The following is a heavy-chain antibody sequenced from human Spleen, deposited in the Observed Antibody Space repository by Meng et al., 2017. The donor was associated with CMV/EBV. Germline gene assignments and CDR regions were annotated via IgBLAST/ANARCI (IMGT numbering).Heavy chain of an antibody. CDR2: IIPILGTT. V-gene: IGHV1-69*08. J-gene: IGHJ5*02. D-gene: IGHD2-15*01. CDR3: AGLKGYCDTASCDRDWFDP. CDR1: FSRHI. Sequence: FSRHIVSWLRQAPGQGLEWLGRIIPILGTTNYAQNFQGRITITADESRSTAYVELSSLRSEDTAVYFCAGLKGYCDTASCDRDWFDPWGQGTLVTVSS.